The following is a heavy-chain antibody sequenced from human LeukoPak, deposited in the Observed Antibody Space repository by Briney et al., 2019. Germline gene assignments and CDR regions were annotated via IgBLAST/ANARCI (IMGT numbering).Heavy chain of an antibody. CDR2: IYTSGST. CDR3: ARALPYGGILYYFDY. CDR1: GVSISSYY. Sequence: SETLSLTCTVSGVSISSYYWSWIRQPAGKGLEWIGRIYTSGSTNYNPSLKSRVTISVDTSKNQFSLKLSSVTAADTAVYYCARALPYGGILYYFDYWGQGTLVTVSS. J-gene: IGHJ4*02. D-gene: IGHD4-23*01. V-gene: IGHV4-4*07.